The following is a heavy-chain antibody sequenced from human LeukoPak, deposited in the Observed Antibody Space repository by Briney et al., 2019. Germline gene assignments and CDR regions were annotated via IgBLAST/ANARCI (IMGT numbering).Heavy chain of an antibody. CDR2: IRYDGSDK. J-gene: IGHJ3*02. V-gene: IGHV3-30*02. D-gene: IGHD4-17*01. CDR1: GFTFSSYG. CDR3: AKDPNGDYVGAFDM. Sequence: GGSLRLSCAASGFTFSSYGMHWVRQAPGKGLEWVAFIRYDGSDKFYADSVKGRFTNSRDNSKSSLYLQMNGLRAEDTALYYCAKDPNGDYVGAFDMWGQGTMVTVSS.